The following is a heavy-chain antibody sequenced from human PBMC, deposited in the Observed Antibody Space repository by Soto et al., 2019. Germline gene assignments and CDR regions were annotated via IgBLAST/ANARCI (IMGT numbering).Heavy chain of an antibody. Sequence: QVQLVQSGAEVKKPGASVKVSCKASGYTFTSYDIDWVRQATGQGHEWMGWMNPNSGNTGYAQKFQGRVTMTRNTSISTAYMELSSLRSEDTAVYYCARGRPYDFWSGYHDYWGQGTLVTVSS. CDR1: GYTFTSYD. CDR2: MNPNSGNT. J-gene: IGHJ4*02. CDR3: ARGRPYDFWSGYHDY. D-gene: IGHD3-3*01. V-gene: IGHV1-8*01.